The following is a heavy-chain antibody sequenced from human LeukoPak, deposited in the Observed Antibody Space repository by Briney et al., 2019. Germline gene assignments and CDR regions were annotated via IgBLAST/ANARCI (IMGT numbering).Heavy chain of an antibody. D-gene: IGHD1-26*01. CDR2: IKQDGSEK. CDR1: GFSFSTYW. CDR3: ARAIRAYSGSYGVDY. V-gene: IGHV3-7*01. Sequence: GGSLRLSCVASGFSFSTYWMSWVRQPPGKGLEWVANIKQDGSEKYYVDSVKGRFTISRDDAKNSLYLQMNSLRAEDTAVYYCARAIRAYSGSYGVDYWGQGTLVTVSS. J-gene: IGHJ4*02.